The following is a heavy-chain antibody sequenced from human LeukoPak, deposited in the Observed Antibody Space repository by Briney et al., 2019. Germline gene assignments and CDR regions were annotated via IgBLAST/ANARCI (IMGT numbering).Heavy chain of an antibody. CDR3: AKRAGTGSGWYCYFDY. CDR2: VSDSGDST. CDR1: GFTFSSYA. V-gene: IGHV3-23*01. Sequence: PGGSLRLSCAASGFTFSSYAMSWVRQAPGKGLEWVSAVSDSGDSTYYADSVKGRFTISRDNSENTLYLQVNSLRAEDTAVYYCAKRAGTGSGWYCYFDYWGQGTLVTVSS. D-gene: IGHD6-19*01. J-gene: IGHJ4*02.